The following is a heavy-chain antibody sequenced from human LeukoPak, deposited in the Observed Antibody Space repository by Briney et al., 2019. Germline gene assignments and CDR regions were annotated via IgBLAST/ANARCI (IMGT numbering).Heavy chain of an antibody. CDR2: IYYTGST. Sequence: SETLSLTCTVSGGSISSDYWSWIRQPPGKGLEWIGYIYYTGSTNYNPSLKSRVTISVDTSKNPFSLNLSSVTAADTAVYYCARERRTSIFGVVSRQFDYWGQGTLVTVSS. V-gene: IGHV4-59*01. CDR3: ARERRTSIFGVVSRQFDY. CDR1: GGSISSDY. J-gene: IGHJ4*02. D-gene: IGHD3-3*01.